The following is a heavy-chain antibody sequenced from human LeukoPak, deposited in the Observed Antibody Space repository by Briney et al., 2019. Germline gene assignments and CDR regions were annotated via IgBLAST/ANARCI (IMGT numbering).Heavy chain of an antibody. Sequence: SETLSLTCTVSGGSISSNYWSWIRQPPGKGLEWIGYIYYSGSTNYNPSLKSRVTISVDTSKNQFSLKLSSVTAADTAVYYCARETYSSSANWFDRWGQGTLVTVSS. CDR1: GGSISSNY. J-gene: IGHJ5*02. CDR3: ARETYSSSANWFDR. V-gene: IGHV4-59*01. CDR2: IYYSGST. D-gene: IGHD6-6*01.